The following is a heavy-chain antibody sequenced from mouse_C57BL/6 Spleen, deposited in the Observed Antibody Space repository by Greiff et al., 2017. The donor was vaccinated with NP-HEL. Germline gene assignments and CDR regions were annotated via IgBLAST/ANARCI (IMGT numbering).Heavy chain of an antibody. D-gene: IGHD1-1*01. Sequence: QVQLQQPGAELVKPGASVKMSCKASGYTFTSYWITWVKQRPGQGLEWIGDIYPGSGSTNYNEKFKSKATLTVDTSSSTAYMQLSSLTSEDSAVYYCARGLLLRSPFDYWGQGTTLTVSS. V-gene: IGHV1-55*01. CDR3: ARGLLLRSPFDY. CDR2: IYPGSGST. J-gene: IGHJ2*01. CDR1: GYTFTSYW.